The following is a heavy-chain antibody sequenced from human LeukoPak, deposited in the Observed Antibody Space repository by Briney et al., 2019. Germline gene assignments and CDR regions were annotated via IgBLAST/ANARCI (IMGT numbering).Heavy chain of an antibody. CDR2: IIPILGIA. Sequence: RASVKVSCKASGGTFSSYAISWVRQAPGQGLEWMGRIIPILGIANYAQKFQGRVTITADKSTSTAYMELSSLRSEDTAVYYCARLPTYYYDSSGYYRDYWGQGTLVTVSS. V-gene: IGHV1-69*04. CDR1: GGTFSSYA. J-gene: IGHJ4*02. CDR3: ARLPTYYYDSSGYYRDY. D-gene: IGHD3-22*01.